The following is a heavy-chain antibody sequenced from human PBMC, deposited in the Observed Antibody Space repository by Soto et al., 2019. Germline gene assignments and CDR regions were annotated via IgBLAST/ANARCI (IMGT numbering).Heavy chain of an antibody. V-gene: IGHV3-23*01. D-gene: IGHD2-2*01. CDR1: GFTFSTYG. Sequence: VQLLESGGGLVQPGGSLRLSCAASGFTFSTYGMSWVRQAPGKGLEWVSAISNSGGSTSYTGSVRGRFTISRDNSRNTVYLQMNSLRADDTAVYFCAKGAQPTQYYFDFWGQGTLVTVSS. J-gene: IGHJ4*02. CDR3: AKGAQPTQYYFDF. CDR2: ISNSGGST.